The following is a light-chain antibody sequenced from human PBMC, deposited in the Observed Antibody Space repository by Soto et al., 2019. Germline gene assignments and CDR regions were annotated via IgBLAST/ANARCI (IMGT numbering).Light chain of an antibody. Sequence: DFVMTQPPLSLSVAPGQPASISCKSSQSLLHITGETFLFWYLQKPGQSPQLLIYLGSNRASGVPDRFSGSGSGTDFTLKISRVEAEDVGVYYCMQRIEFPITFGQGTRLEI. CDR2: LGS. CDR1: QSLLHITGETF. CDR3: MQRIEFPIT. V-gene: IGKV2-28*01. J-gene: IGKJ5*01.